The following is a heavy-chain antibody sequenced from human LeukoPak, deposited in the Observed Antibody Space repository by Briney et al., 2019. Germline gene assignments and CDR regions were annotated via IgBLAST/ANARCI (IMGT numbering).Heavy chain of an antibody. V-gene: IGHV1-24*01. J-gene: IGHJ4*02. CDR1: GNTLTEVS. D-gene: IGHD3-10*01. CDR3: AIDVDRMGVSH. Sequence: GASVKVSCKVAGNTLTEVSMHWVRQAPGKGLEWVGGYDPDEGETMFAEDLQDRVTLTEDSSTATAYMRLTNLRSDDTAVYYCAIDVDRMGVSHWGPGTLVTVSS. CDR2: YDPDEGET.